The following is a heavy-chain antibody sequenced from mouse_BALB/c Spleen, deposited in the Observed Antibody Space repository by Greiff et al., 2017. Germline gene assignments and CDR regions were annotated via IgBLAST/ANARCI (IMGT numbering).Heavy chain of an antibody. CDR2: INPSTGYT. D-gene: IGHD1-1*01. CDR1: GYTFTSYW. V-gene: IGHV1-4*01. CDR3: ASGITTVAAMDY. Sequence: QVQLQQPGAELVRPGASVKMSCKASGYTFTSYWMHWVKQRPGQGLEWIGYINPSTGYTEYNQKFKDKATLTADKSSSTAYMQLSSLTSEDSAVYYCASGITTVAAMDYWGQGTSVTVSS. J-gene: IGHJ4*01.